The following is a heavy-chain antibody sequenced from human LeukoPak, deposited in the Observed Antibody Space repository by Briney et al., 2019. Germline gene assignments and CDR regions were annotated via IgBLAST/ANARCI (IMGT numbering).Heavy chain of an antibody. V-gene: IGHV1-2*06. J-gene: IGHJ3*02. CDR2: INPNSGGT. Sequence: ASVKVSCKASGYTFTGYYMHWVRQAPVQGLEWMGRINPNSGGTNYAQKFQGKVTMTRDTSISTAYMELSRLRSDDTAVYYCARGPSAVAGIRAFDIWGQGTMVTVSS. CDR3: ARGPSAVAGIRAFDI. CDR1: GYTFTGYY. D-gene: IGHD6-19*01.